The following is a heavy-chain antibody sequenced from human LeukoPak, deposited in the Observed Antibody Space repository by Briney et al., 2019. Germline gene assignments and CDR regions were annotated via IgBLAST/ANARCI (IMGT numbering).Heavy chain of an antibody. CDR2: ISDNSNYI. J-gene: IGHJ4*02. CDR1: GFTFRSYS. CDR3: ARDQGDF. Sequence: GGSLRLSCAASGFTFRSYSMNWARQTPRKGLEWVSSISDNSNYIYYADSVKGRFTISRDNAKNSLYLQMNSLRVEDTAVYYCARDQGDFWGQGTLVTVSS. V-gene: IGHV3-21*01.